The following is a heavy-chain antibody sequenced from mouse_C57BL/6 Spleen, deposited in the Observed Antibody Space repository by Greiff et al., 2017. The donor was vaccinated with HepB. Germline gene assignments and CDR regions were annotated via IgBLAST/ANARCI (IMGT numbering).Heavy chain of an antibody. V-gene: IGHV5-17*01. D-gene: IGHD2-4*01. CDR3: ARTIYYDYDMDY. CDR2: ISSGSSTI. CDR1: GFTFSDYG. Sequence: DVHLVESGGGLVKPGGSLKLSCAASGFTFSDYGMHWVRQAPEKGLEWVAYISSGSSTIYYADTVKGRFTISRDNAKNTLFLQMTSLRSEYTAMYYCARTIYYDYDMDYWGQGTSVTVSS. J-gene: IGHJ4*01.